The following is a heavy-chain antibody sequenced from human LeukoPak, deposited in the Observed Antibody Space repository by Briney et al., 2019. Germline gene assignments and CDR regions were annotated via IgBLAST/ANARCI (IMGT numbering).Heavy chain of an antibody. D-gene: IGHD1-1*01. Sequence: GGSLRLSCAASGFTFSSYSMNWVRQAPGKGLEWVSSISRSSSYIYYADSVKGRFTISRDNAKNSLYLQMNSLRAEDTAVYYCARGGPQLGVDYWGQGTLVTVSS. CDR3: ARGGPQLGVDY. CDR2: ISRSSSYI. CDR1: GFTFSSYS. J-gene: IGHJ4*02. V-gene: IGHV3-21*03.